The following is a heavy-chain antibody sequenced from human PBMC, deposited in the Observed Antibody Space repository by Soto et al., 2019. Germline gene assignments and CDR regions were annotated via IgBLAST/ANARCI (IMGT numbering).Heavy chain of an antibody. J-gene: IGHJ4*02. CDR2: IYYSGST. Sequence: SETLSLTCTVSGGSISSSSYYWGWIRQPPGKGLEWIGSIYYSGSTYYNPSLKSRVTISVDTSKNQFSLKLSSVTAADTAVYYCARHRATVTTWSTDFAYWGKGTLVTVSS. V-gene: IGHV4-39*01. CDR3: ARHRATVTTWSTDFAY. CDR1: GGSISSSSYY. D-gene: IGHD4-17*01.